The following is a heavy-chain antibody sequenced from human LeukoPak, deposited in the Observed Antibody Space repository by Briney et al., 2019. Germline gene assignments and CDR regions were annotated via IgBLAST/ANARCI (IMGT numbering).Heavy chain of an antibody. V-gene: IGHV3-23*01. CDR1: GFTFSTYA. D-gene: IGHD3-10*01. J-gene: IGHJ6*02. CDR3: AKSRGLSGSGRLAMDV. Sequence: PGGSLRLSCAASGFTFSTYAMSWVRLAPGKGLEWVSGISGGGGSTYYADSVKGRFTSSRDNSNNTLYVQMNSLRVEDTAVYYCAKSRGLSGSGRLAMDVWGQGTTVTVSS. CDR2: ISGGGGST.